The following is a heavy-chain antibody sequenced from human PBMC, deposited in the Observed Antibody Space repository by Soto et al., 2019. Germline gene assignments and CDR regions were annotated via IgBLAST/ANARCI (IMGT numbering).Heavy chain of an antibody. J-gene: IGHJ5*02. CDR3: ARERGSGSYYTPWFDP. D-gene: IGHD3-10*01. CDR2: MNPNSGNT. CDR1: GYTFTSYD. V-gene: IGHV1-8*01. Sequence: QVQLVQSGAEVKKPGASVKVSCKASGYTFTSYDINWVRQATGQGLERMGWMNPNSGNTGYAQKFQGRVTMTRNTSKSTAYMELSSLRSEDTAVYYCARERGSGSYYTPWFDPWGQGTLVTVSS.